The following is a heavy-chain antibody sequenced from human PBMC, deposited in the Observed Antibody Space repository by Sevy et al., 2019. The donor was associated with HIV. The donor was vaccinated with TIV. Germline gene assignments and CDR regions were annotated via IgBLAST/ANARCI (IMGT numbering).Heavy chain of an antibody. CDR3: ARGDYYGSLYYFDY. CDR1: GFTFNYHF. V-gene: IGHV3-21*01. Sequence: GGSLRLSCAASGFTFNYHFMNWVRPAPGKGLEWVSYISSASSYINYSDSVKGRFTISRDNAKNLVFLEMNNLRPEDTAVYFCARGDYYGSLYYFDYWGQGTLVTVSS. D-gene: IGHD3-10*01. CDR2: ISSASSYI. J-gene: IGHJ4*02.